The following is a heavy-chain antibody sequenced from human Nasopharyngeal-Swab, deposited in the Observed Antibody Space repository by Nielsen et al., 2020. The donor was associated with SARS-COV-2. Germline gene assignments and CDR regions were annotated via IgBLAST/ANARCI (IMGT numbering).Heavy chain of an antibody. CDR1: GFMFNNNFG. CDR3: ARVGLGGARYYYGMDV. Sequence: SVKVSCKASGFMFNNNFGISWVRQAPGQGLEWMGRIIPILDIGRYAQKFQGRVTITADKSTNTAYMELSSLTSEDTAVYYCARVGLGGARYYYGMDVWGQGTTVTVSS. CDR2: IIPILDIG. J-gene: IGHJ6*02. D-gene: IGHD1-26*01. V-gene: IGHV1-69*04.